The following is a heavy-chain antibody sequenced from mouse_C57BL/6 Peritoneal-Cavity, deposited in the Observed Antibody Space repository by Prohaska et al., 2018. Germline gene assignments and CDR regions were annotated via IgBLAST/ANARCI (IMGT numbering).Heavy chain of an antibody. V-gene: IGHV3-6*01. D-gene: IGHD2-5*01. Sequence: TISFTGYSITRGYYWNWIRQFTGNKLEWLGYISYDGSNNYNPSLKNRISITRDTSKNQFFLKLNSVTTEDTATYYCASSNYAWFAYWGQETLVTVSA. J-gene: IGHJ3*01. CDR2: ISYDGSN. CDR3: ASSNYAWFAY. CDR1: GYSITRGYY.